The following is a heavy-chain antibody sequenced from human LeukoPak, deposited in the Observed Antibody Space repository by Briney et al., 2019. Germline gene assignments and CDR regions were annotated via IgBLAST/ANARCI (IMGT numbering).Heavy chain of an antibody. V-gene: IGHV3-30*02. CDR1: GFTFSSYS. J-gene: IGHJ4*02. Sequence: PGGSLRLSCAASGFTFSSYSMNWVRQAPGKGLEWVAFIRYDGSNKYYADSVKGRFTISRDNSKNTLYLQMNSLRAEDTAVYYCAKSSTDFGESWYYFDYWGQGTLVTVSS. CDR3: AKSSTDFGESWYYFDY. CDR2: IRYDGSNK. D-gene: IGHD3-10*01.